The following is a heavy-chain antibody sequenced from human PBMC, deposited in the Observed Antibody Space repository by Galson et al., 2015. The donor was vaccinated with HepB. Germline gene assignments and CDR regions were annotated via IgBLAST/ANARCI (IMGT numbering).Heavy chain of an antibody. J-gene: IGHJ4*02. CDR3: ARGMGSYDSSGYWAPLDY. CDR2: IIPIFGTA. CDR1: GGTFSSYA. Sequence: SVKVSCKASGGTFSSYAISWVRQAPGQGLEWMGGIIPIFGTANYAQKFQGRVTITADESTSTAYMELSSLRSEDTAVYYSARGMGSYDSSGYWAPLDYWGQGTLVTVSS. V-gene: IGHV1-69*13. D-gene: IGHD3-22*01.